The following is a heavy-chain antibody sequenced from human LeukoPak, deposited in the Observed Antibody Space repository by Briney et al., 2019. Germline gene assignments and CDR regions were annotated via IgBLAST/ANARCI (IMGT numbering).Heavy chain of an antibody. CDR2: IRSKANSYAT. Sequence: PGGSLKLSCAASGFTFSGFAIHWVRQASGIGLEWLGRIRSKANSYATAYAASVNGRFTISRDDSQNTAYLQMNSLKTEDTAVYYCTSRPTPFYYYDSSASDAFESWGQGTMVTVSS. CDR1: GFTFSGFA. J-gene: IGHJ3*02. V-gene: IGHV3-73*01. CDR3: TSRPTPFYYYDSSASDAFES. D-gene: IGHD3-22*01.